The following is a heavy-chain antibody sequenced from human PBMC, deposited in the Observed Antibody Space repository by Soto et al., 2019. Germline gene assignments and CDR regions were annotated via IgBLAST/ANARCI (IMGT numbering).Heavy chain of an antibody. Sequence: SETLSLTCTVSGGSISSSNYFWGWIRQPPGKGLEWIGSMYYSGSTYYNPSLKSRVTISVDASKNQFSLKLSSVTAADTAVYYCARKIYSIGWYDLPPYYYSVMAVWGQGTTVPVSS. CDR3: ARKIYSIGWYDLPPYYYSVMAV. CDR1: GGSISSSNYF. CDR2: MYYSGST. D-gene: IGHD6-19*01. J-gene: IGHJ6*02. V-gene: IGHV4-39*01.